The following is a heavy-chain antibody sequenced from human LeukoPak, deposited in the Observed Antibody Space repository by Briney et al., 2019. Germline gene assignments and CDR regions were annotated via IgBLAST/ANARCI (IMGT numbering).Heavy chain of an antibody. CDR1: SGSIWSSSYY. Sequence: SETLSLTCTVASGSIWSSSYYWGWIRQPPGKGLEGIGNNYSRGTPDYNPSLKRRSFIFVDRYKNKLYLKLRSVTAADTAVYYCATLGLWFGELSSTYYFDSWGQGVLVTVSS. V-gene: IGHV4-39*01. D-gene: IGHD3-10*01. J-gene: IGHJ4*02. CDR2: NYSRGTP. CDR3: ATLGLWFGELSSTYYFDS.